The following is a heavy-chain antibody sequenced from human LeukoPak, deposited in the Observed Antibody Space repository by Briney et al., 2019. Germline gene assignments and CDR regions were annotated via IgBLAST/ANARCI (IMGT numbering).Heavy chain of an antibody. V-gene: IGHV1-2*02. CDR3: ARDRLERSSIAALRYWYFDL. J-gene: IGHJ2*01. Sequence: ASVKVSCKASGYTFTGYYMHWVRQAPGQGLEWMGWINPNSGGTNYAQKFQGRVTMTRDTSISTAYMELSSLRSEDTAVYYCARDRLERSSIAALRYWYFDLWGRGTLVTVSS. CDR1: GYTFTGYY. CDR2: INPNSGGT. D-gene: IGHD6-6*01.